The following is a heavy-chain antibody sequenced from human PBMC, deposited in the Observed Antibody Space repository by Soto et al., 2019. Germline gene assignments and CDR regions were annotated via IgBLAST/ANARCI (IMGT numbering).Heavy chain of an antibody. J-gene: IGHJ6*02. D-gene: IGHD3-3*01. CDR2: IYHSGST. CDR1: GGSISSSNW. V-gene: IGHV4-4*02. CDR3: ASNTWYYDFWSGYYRGPTYGMDV. Sequence: PSETLSLTCAVSGGSISSSNWWSWVRQPPGKGLEWIGEIYHSGSTNYNPSLKSRVTISVDKSKNQFSLKLSSVTAADTAVYYCASNTWYYDFWSGYYRGPTYGMDVWGQGTTVTV.